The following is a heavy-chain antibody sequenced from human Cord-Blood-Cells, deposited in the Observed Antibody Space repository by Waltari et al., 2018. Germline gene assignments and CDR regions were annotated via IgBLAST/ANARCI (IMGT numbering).Heavy chain of an antibody. Sequence: EVQLVQSGAEVKKPGESLKISCKGSGYSFTSYWIGWVRQMPGKGLEWMGINYPGDSDTRSRPSFQGQVTISADKSISTAYLQWSSLKASDTAMYYCATSLRYPGIAAASDYWGQGTLVTVSS. J-gene: IGHJ4*02. V-gene: IGHV5-51*01. CDR3: ATSLRYPGIAAASDY. CDR2: NYPGDSDT. D-gene: IGHD6-13*01. CDR1: GYSFTSYW.